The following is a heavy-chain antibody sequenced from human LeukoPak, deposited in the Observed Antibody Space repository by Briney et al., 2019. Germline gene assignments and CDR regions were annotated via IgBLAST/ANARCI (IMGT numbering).Heavy chain of an antibody. D-gene: IGHD3-22*01. V-gene: IGHV4-61*02. Sequence: PSQTLSLTCTVSGGSISSGSYYWSWIRQPAGRGLEWIGRIYTSGSTNYNPSLKSRVTISLDTSENHFSLKLSSVTAADTAVYYCARVTTGGYYNYWGQGTLVTVSS. CDR3: ARVTTGGYYNY. CDR1: GGSISSGSYY. J-gene: IGHJ4*02. CDR2: IYTSGST.